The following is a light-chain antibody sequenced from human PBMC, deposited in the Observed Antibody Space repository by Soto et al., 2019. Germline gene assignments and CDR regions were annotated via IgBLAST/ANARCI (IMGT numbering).Light chain of an antibody. CDR2: SAS. J-gene: IGKJ4*01. Sequence: DSRLTQSPSGLSASVGDGVTITCRASQALSNYLAWYQQKPGKAPDLLIYSASTLQSGVPSRFSGSGSETEFSLTIRALQPEDFATYYCQQLSRYPLTFGGGTKVDI. CDR3: QQLSRYPLT. CDR1: QALSNY. V-gene: IGKV1-9*01.